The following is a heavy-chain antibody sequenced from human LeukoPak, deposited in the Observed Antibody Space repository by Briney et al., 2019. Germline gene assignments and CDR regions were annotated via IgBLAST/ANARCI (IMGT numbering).Heavy chain of an antibody. J-gene: IGHJ4*02. CDR2: IIPILGIA. CDR1: GGTFSSYA. V-gene: IGHV1-69*04. CDR3: ARDPSYYDYVWGSYRDY. D-gene: IGHD3-16*02. Sequence: SVKVSCKASGGTFSSYAIIWVRQAPGQGLEWMGRIIPILGIANYAQKFQGRVTITADKSTSTAYMELSSLRSEDTAVYYCARDPSYYDYVWGSYRDYWGQGTLVTVSS.